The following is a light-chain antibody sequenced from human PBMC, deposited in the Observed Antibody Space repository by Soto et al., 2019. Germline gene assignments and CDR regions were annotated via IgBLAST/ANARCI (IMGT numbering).Light chain of an antibody. Sequence: QSVLTQPRSVSGSPGQSVTISCTGTSSDVGGYNYVAWHQQHPGKAPKLMLYDVSKRPSGVPDRFSGSKSGNTASLTISGLQAEDEADYYCCSYAGSYTLIFGGGTQLTVL. J-gene: IGLJ2*01. CDR2: DVS. CDR3: CSYAGSYTLI. CDR1: SSDVGGYNY. V-gene: IGLV2-11*01.